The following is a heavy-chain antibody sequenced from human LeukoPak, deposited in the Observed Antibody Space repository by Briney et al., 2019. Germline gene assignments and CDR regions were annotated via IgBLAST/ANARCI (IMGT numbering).Heavy chain of an antibody. CDR2: SGST. CDR3: AREGLRWPGFGHYYYYYMDV. CDR1: GYSISSGYY. J-gene: IGHJ6*03. V-gene: IGHV4-38-2*02. D-gene: IGHD4-23*01. Sequence: SETLSLTCTVSGYSISSGYYWGWIRQPPGKGLEWIGSGSTYYNPSLKSRVTMSVDTSKNQFSLKLSSVTAADTAVYYCAREGLRWPGFGHYYYYYMDVWGKGTTVTVSS.